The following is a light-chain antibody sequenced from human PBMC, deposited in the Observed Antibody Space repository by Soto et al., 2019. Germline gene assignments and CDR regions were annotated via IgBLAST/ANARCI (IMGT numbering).Light chain of an antibody. CDR1: SSDVGGYNS. V-gene: IGLV2-14*01. Sequence: QSVLTQPASVSGSPGLSIAISCTGTSSDVGGYNSVSWYQQHPGKAPKLMIYDVSNRPSGVSNRFSGSKSGNTASLTISGLQVEDEGDYYCSSYTTGGFYVSGTGTKVPVL. CDR3: SSYTTGGFYV. CDR2: DVS. J-gene: IGLJ1*01.